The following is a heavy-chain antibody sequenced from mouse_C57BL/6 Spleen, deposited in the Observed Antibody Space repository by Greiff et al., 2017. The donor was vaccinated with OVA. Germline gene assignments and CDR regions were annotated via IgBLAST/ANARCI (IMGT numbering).Heavy chain of an antibody. D-gene: IGHD1-1*01. CDR1: GYTFTSYT. CDR2: INPSSGYT. CDR3: ARHYYGSSSPYYFDY. Sequence: QVQLQQSGAELARPGASVKMSCKASGYTFTSYTMHWVKQRPGQGLEWIGYINPSSGYTKYNQKFKDKATLTADKSSSTAYMQLSSLTSEDSAVYYCARHYYGSSSPYYFDYWGQGTTLTVSS. V-gene: IGHV1-4*01. J-gene: IGHJ2*01.